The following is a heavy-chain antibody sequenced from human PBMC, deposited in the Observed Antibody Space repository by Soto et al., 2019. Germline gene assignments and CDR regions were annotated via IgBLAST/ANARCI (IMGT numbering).Heavy chain of an antibody. CDR2: IYLGDSDT. J-gene: IGHJ4*02. D-gene: IGHD1-26*01. CDR3: ATASGHYFDY. CDR1: GYSFTSYW. Sequence: GESLKISCKGSGYSFTSYWIVWVRQMPGIGLEWMGIIYLGDSDTRYSPSFQGQVTISADKSISTAYLQWSTLKASDTAMYYCATASGHYFDYWGQGTLVTAPQ. V-gene: IGHV5-51*01.